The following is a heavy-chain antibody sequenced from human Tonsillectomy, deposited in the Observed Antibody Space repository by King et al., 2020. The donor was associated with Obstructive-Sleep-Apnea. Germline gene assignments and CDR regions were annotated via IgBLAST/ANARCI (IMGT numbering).Heavy chain of an antibody. Sequence: VQLQESGPGLVKPSETLSLACTVSGYSISRGFYWGWIRQPPGRGLEWIGNIYHSGSSHCNKSLESRVTLSVDTSKNKFSLKLNSVTAADTAVYYCVREGTGTRGEVDYWGQGTLVTVSS. CDR2: IYHSGSS. J-gene: IGHJ4*02. D-gene: IGHD1-1*01. CDR1: GYSISRGFY. V-gene: IGHV4-38-2*02. CDR3: VREGTGTRGEVDY.